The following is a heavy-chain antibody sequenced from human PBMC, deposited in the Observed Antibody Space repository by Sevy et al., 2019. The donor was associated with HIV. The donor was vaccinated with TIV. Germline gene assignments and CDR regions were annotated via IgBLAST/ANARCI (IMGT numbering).Heavy chain of an antibody. D-gene: IGHD5-12*01. CDR1: GRTFSDYY. CDR3: ARHRVPWAMADVVATYGMDV. CDR2: INPNSRVT. J-gene: IGHJ6*02. V-gene: IGHV1-2*06. Sequence: ASVKVSCNSGRTFSDYYIHWVRQAPGQGLEWMGQINPNSRVTNYAQKFQGRVTMTRDTSKTTAYMELSSLRSDDTAVYYCARHRVPWAMADVVATYGMDVWGQGTTVTVSS.